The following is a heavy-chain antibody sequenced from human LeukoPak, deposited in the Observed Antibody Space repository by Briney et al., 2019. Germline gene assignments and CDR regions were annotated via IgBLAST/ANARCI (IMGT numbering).Heavy chain of an antibody. CDR2: VYYTGST. J-gene: IGHJ4*02. D-gene: IGHD6-6*01. V-gene: IGHV4-59*08. CDR3: ARHFAYSRSSYFDY. CDR1: GGSVSNYY. Sequence: PETLSLTCSVSGGSVSNYYWSWIRQPPGKGLEWIGYVYYTGSTNYNPSLKSRVTMLEDKSKNQFSLRLYSVTVADTAVYYCARHFAYSRSSYFDYWGQGSLVTVSS.